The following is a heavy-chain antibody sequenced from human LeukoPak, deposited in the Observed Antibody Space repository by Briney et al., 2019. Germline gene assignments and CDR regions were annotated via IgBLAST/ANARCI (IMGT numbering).Heavy chain of an antibody. D-gene: IGHD5-18*01. CDR3: ARSMGYSYGYFAFDI. CDR2: INHSGST. J-gene: IGHJ3*02. CDR1: GGSFSGYY. Sequence: SETLSLTCAVYGGSFSGYYWSWIRQPPGKGLEWIGEINHSGSTNYNPSLKSRVTISVDTSKNRFSLKLSSVTAADTAVYYCARSMGYSYGYFAFDIWGQGTMVTVSS. V-gene: IGHV4-34*01.